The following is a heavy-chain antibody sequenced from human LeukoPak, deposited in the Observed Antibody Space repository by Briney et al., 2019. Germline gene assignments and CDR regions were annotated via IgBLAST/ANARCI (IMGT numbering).Heavy chain of an antibody. CDR2: IYSGGST. J-gene: IGHJ4*02. CDR3: ARARIAAAGIHG. V-gene: IGHV3-66*01. CDR1: GFTVSSNY. D-gene: IGHD6-13*01. Sequence: GGSRRLSCAASGFTVSSNYMSWVRQAPGKGLEWVSVIYSGGSTYYADSVKGRFTIFRDNSKNTLYLQMNSLRAEDTAVYYCARARIAAAGIHGWGQGTLVTVSS.